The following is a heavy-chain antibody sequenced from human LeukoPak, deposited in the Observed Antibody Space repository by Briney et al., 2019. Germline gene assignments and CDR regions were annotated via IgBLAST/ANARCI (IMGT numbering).Heavy chain of an antibody. CDR2: ISAYNGNT. CDR3: ARDRMTQWPSNFDY. V-gene: IGHV1-18*01. Sequence: ASVRVSCKASGYTFTSYGISWVRQAPGQGLEWMGWISAYNGNTNYAQKLQGRVTMTTDTSTSTAYMELRSLRSEDTAVYYCARDRMTQWPSNFDYWGQGTLVTVSS. J-gene: IGHJ4*02. D-gene: IGHD6-19*01. CDR1: GYTFTSYG.